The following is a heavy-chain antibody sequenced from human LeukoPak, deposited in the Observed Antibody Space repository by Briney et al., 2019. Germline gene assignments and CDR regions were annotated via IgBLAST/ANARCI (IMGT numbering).Heavy chain of an antibody. CDR3: ARGGDFWSGYYVDY. V-gene: IGHV4-34*01. CDR1: GGSFSGYY. CDR2: INHSGST. J-gene: IGHJ4*02. D-gene: IGHD3-3*01. Sequence: SETLSLTCAVYGGSFSGYYWSWIRQPPGKGLEWIGEINHSGSTNYNPSLKSRVTISVDTSKNQFSLKLSSVTAADTAVYYCARGGDFWSGYYVDYWGQGTLVTVSS.